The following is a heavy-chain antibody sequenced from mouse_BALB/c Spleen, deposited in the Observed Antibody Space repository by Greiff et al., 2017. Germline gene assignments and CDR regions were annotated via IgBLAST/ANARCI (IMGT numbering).Heavy chain of an antibody. CDR3: ARSIYYYGSSFLDY. CDR2: IDTSDSYT. V-gene: IGHV1-69*01. J-gene: IGHJ4*01. CDR1: GYTFTDYW. D-gene: IGHD1-1*01. Sequence: VQLQQSGAELVMPGASVKMSCKASGYTFTDYWMHWVKQRPGQGLEWIGAIDTSDSYTSYNQKFKGKATLTVDESSSTAYMQLSSLTSEDSAVYYCARSIYYYGSSFLDYWGQGTSVTVSS.